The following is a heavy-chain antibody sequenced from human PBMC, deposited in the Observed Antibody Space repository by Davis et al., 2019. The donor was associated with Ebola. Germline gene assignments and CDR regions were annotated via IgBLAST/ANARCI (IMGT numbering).Heavy chain of an antibody. J-gene: IGHJ6*02. Sequence: GESLKISCKGSGYSFTSYWIGWVRQMPGTRLSLIVLFYPGYSDTRYSPSFQGHVTISADKSISTAYLQWSSLKASDTAMYYCAGSGYFYYGMDVWGQGTTVTVSS. D-gene: IGHD3-22*01. CDR2: FYPGYSDT. CDR1: GYSFTSYW. V-gene: IGHV5-51*01. CDR3: AGSGYFYYGMDV.